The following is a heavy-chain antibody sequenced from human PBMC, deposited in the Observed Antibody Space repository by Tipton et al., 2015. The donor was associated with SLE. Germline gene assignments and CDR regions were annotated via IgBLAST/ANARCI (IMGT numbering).Heavy chain of an antibody. CDR2: IYYSGST. V-gene: IGHV4-30-4*01. CDR1: SGSISGGDYY. J-gene: IGHJ6*04. CDR3: ARVYSSSHPDV. Sequence: TLSLTCTVSSGSISGGDYYWSWIRQPPGKGLEWIGYIYYSGSTYYNPSLESRVTISGDTSKNQFSLKLSSVTAADTAVYYCARVYSSSHPDVWDKGTTVTVSS. D-gene: IGHD6-13*01.